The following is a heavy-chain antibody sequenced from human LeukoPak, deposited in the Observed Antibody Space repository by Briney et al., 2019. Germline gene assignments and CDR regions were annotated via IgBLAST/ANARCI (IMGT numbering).Heavy chain of an antibody. CDR3: ARDPIIYYGSGFPPGGFDP. D-gene: IGHD3-10*01. V-gene: IGHV4-39*07. CDR2: IYYSGST. Sequence: PSETLSLTCTVSGGSISSSSYYWGWIRQPPGKGLEWIGSIYYSGSTYYNPSLKSRVTISVDTSKNQFSLKLSSVTAADTAVYYCARDPIIYYGSGFPPGGFDPWGQGTLVTVSS. CDR1: GGSISSSSYY. J-gene: IGHJ5*02.